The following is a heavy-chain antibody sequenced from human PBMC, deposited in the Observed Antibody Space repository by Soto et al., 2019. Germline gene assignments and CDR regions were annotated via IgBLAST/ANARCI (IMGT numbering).Heavy chain of an antibody. CDR2: IDPSDSYT. V-gene: IGHV5-10-1*01. Sequence: EPKKICCKGAGDSFTSYWIAWVRQMRGKGLEWMGRIDPSDSYTNYSPSFQGHVTISADKSISTAYLQWSSLKASDTAMYYCARRRTYYYDTSGQGYFDLCGRAPLGTVSS. CDR1: GDSFTSYW. J-gene: IGHJ2*01. D-gene: IGHD3-22*01. CDR3: ARRRTYYYDTSGQGYFDL.